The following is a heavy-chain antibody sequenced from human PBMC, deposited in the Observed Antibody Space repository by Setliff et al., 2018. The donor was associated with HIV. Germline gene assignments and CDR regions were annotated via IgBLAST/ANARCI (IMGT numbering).Heavy chain of an antibody. CDR2: INPSGGTT. CDR3: ARGGHYSGSYLPRDYYMDV. V-gene: IGHV1-46*01. D-gene: IGHD1-26*01. Sequence: PSVKVSCKASGYTFTNFYIHWVRQAPGQGLKWLGMINPSGGTTTYAQKFQGRVTMTSDTSTSTVYMDLSSLGSEDTAVYYCARGGHYSGSYLPRDYYMDVWGKGTTVTVSS. J-gene: IGHJ6*03. CDR1: GYTFTNFY.